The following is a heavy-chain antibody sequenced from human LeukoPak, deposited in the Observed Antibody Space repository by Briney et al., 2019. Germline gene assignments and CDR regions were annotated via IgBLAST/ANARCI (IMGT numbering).Heavy chain of an antibody. CDR1: GGAISSYY. D-gene: IGHD5-24*01. V-gene: IGHV4-59*01. CDR3: ASGYSYFYGMDV. Sequence: SETLSLTCNVSGGAISSYYWSWIRQPPGKGLEWIGYIYDTGSTSYNPSLRSRASLSVETSKNQISLTLRSVTAAGTAVYYCASGYSYFYGMDVWGQGTAVTVSS. J-gene: IGHJ6*02. CDR2: IYDTGST.